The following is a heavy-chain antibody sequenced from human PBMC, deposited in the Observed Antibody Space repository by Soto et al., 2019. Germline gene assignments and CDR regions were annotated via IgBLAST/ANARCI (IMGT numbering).Heavy chain of an antibody. V-gene: IGHV3-7*01. CDR1: GFTFSSYW. CDR2: MNQDGSER. Sequence: EVQLVESGGALVQPGGSLRLSCAASGFTFSSYWMSWFRQAPGKGLEWVANMNQDGSERYYVDSMEGRFTISRDNARNSLYLQMNSLRVEDMAVYYCAKTRVETTRDKAPEFWGQGTLVTVSS. D-gene: IGHD1-7*01. J-gene: IGHJ4*02. CDR3: AKTRVETTRDKAPEF.